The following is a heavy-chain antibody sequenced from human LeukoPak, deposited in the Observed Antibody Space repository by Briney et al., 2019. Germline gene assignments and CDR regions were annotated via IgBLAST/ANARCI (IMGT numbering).Heavy chain of an antibody. Sequence: SETLSLTCAVYGGSFSGYYWSWIRQPPGKGLEWFGEINHSGSTNYNPSLKSRVTISVDTSKNQFSLKLSSVTAADTAVYYCARGGRIQLWLGYYMDVWGKGTTVTVSS. CDR3: ARGGRIQLWLGYYMDV. J-gene: IGHJ6*03. V-gene: IGHV4-34*01. CDR2: INHSGST. CDR1: GGSFSGYY. D-gene: IGHD5-18*01.